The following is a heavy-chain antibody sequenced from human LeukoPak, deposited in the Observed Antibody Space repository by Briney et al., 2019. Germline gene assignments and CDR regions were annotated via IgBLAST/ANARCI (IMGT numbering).Heavy chain of an antibody. CDR1: RFTFSSYG. V-gene: IGHV3-30*02. CDR2: IRYDGSNK. Sequence: GGSLRLSCAASRFTFSSYGMHWVRQAPGKGLEWVAFIRYDGSNKYYADSVKGRFTISRDNSKNTLYLQMNSLRAEDTAVYYCAKGPRGGMVRGVIGDYWGQGTLVTVSS. CDR3: AKGPRGGMVRGVIGDY. D-gene: IGHD3-10*01. J-gene: IGHJ4*02.